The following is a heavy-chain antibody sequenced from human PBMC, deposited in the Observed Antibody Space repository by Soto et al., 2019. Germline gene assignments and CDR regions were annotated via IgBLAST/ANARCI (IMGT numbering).Heavy chain of an antibody. CDR2: INWNGGST. CDR1: GFTFDDYG. CDR3: ARDLVGVLGRSFQWLAQHDAFDI. D-gene: IGHD6-19*01. Sequence: GGSLRLSCAASGFTFDDYGMSWVRQAPGKGLEWVSGINWNGGSTGYADSVKGRFTISRDNAKNSLYLQMNSLRAEDTALYYCARDLVGVLGRSFQWLAQHDAFDIWGQGTMVTVSS. J-gene: IGHJ3*02. V-gene: IGHV3-20*04.